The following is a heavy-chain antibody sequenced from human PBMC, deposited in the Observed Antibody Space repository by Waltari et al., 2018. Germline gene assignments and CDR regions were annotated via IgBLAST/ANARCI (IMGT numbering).Heavy chain of an antibody. CDR2: FVPERGKI. CDR3: AAAAFGSGDFYPLYY. Sequence: HVHLLQSGTEVKNPVASVKVGCKRAGILFRNISLKRMQQAPGIALECMGGFVPERGKIVYGQDFEVKVTVTEDKDTETGYMELQSLTSQDTAMFYCAAAAFGSGDFYPLYYWGQGTPVTVSS. D-gene: IGHD3-10*01. CDR1: GILFRNIS. J-gene: IGHJ4*02. V-gene: IGHV1-24*01.